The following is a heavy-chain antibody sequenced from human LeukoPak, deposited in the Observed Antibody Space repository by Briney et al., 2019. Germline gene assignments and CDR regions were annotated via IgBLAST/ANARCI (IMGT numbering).Heavy chain of an antibody. J-gene: IGHJ6*02. D-gene: IGHD3-9*01. V-gene: IGHV4-39*02. CDR2: IYYSGST. CDR1: GGSISSSSYY. Sequence: SETLSLTCTVSGGSISSSSYYWGWIRQPPGKGLEWIGSIYYSGSTYYNPSLKSRVTISIDTSKNQFSLKLSSVTAADTAVYYCAREGRVRYFDWSHYYYYGMDVWGQGTTVTVSS. CDR3: AREGRVRYFDWSHYYYYGMDV.